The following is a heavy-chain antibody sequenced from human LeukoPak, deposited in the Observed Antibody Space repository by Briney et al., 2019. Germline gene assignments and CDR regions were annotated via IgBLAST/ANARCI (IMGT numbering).Heavy chain of an antibody. D-gene: IGHD3-10*01. J-gene: IGHJ3*02. CDR3: ASWGSGSYYPWGAFDI. V-gene: IGHV4-59*01. CDR2: IYYSGST. CDR1: GGSISSYY. Sequence: SETLSLTCTVSGGSISSYYWSWIRQPPGKGLEWIGYIYYSGSTNYNPSLKSRVTISVDTSKNQFSLKLSSVTAADTAVYYCASWGSGSYYPWGAFDIWGQGTMVTVSS.